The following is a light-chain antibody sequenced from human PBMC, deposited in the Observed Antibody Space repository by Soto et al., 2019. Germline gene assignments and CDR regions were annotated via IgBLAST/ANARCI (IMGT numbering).Light chain of an antibody. V-gene: IGKV1-27*01. Sequence: DIQMTQSPSSLSASVGDRVTITCRASEGISNYLAWYQQKPGKVPKLLIYAASTLQSGVPSRFSRSGYGTDFTLTISSLQPEEVATYYCQKYNSAPQAFCGGTKGEIK. CDR1: EGISNY. J-gene: IGKJ4*01. CDR2: AAS. CDR3: QKYNSAPQA.